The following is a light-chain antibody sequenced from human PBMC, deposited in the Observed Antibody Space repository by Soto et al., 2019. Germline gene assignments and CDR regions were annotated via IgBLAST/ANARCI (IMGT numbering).Light chain of an antibody. Sequence: DVQLTQSPSSLSASVGDRVTITCKANQSIANFLNWFQHKPGEAPKLLFSDASHLELGVPSRFSGSRTGTDFVLVISNLQSEDVATYFCQQYEDLPLTFGGGTKVDI. CDR2: DAS. V-gene: IGKV1-33*01. CDR1: QSIANF. CDR3: QQYEDLPLT. J-gene: IGKJ4*01.